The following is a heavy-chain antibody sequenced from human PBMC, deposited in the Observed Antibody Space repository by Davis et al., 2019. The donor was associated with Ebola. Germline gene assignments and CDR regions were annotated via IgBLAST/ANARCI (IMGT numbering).Heavy chain of an antibody. J-gene: IGHJ6*02. V-gene: IGHV5-51*01. CDR3: ARQMGSLTSA. Sequence: GESLMISCQAPGYYYTSYWLGWVRLLPAKGLERMGIIYPGDSDARYSPSFQGQVTISADKSITTAYLQWSSLKASDTAVYYCARQMGSLTSAWGQRTTVTVAS. CDR2: IYPGDSDA. CDR1: GYYYTSYW. D-gene: IGHD2-8*01.